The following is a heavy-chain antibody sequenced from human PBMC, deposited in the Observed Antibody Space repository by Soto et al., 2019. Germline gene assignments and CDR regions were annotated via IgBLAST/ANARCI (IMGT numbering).Heavy chain of an antibody. D-gene: IGHD3-9*01. J-gene: IGHJ4*02. CDR2: ISGSGGST. CDR1: A. V-gene: IGHV3-23*01. Sequence: AVSVLLQTPGKGLEWVSAISGSGGSTYYADSVKGRFTISRDNSKNTLYLQMNSLRAEDTAVYYCAKADLNCDILTGCMMVYWGQGILVTVPS. CDR3: AKADLNCDILTGCMMVY.